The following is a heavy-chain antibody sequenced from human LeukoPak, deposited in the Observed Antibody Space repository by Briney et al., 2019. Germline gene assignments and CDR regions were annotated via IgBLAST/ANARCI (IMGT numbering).Heavy chain of an antibody. CDR1: GFTFSDYY. Sequence: GGSLRLSCAASGFTFSDYYMSWIRQAPGQGLEWVSYISSSGSTIYYADSVKGRFTISRDNAKNSLYLQMNSLRAEDTAVYYCAKDLGQLNIVATGFDYWGQGTLVTVSS. CDR3: AKDLGQLNIVATGFDY. V-gene: IGHV3-11*04. D-gene: IGHD5-12*01. J-gene: IGHJ4*02. CDR2: ISSSGSTI.